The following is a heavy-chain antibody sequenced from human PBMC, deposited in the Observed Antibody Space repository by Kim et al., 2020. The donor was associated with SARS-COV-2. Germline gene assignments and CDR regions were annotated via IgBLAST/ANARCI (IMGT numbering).Heavy chain of an antibody. Sequence: ASVKVSCKASGYTFTSYDINWVRQATGQGLEWMGWMNPNSGNTGYAQKFQGRVTMTRNTSISTAYMELSSLRSEDTAVYYCARDPLGFGELDYYYYYYGMDVWGQGTTVTVSS. V-gene: IGHV1-8*01. D-gene: IGHD3-10*01. J-gene: IGHJ6*02. CDR3: ARDPLGFGELDYYYYYYGMDV. CDR1: GYTFTSYD. CDR2: MNPNSGNT.